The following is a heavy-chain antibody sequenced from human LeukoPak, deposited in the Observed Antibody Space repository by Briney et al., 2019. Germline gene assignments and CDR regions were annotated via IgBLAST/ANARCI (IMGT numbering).Heavy chain of an antibody. CDR3: AKGTQYGGYVPY. Sequence: PGGSLRLSCAASGFTFSSYGMHWVRQAPGKGLEWVAVISYDGSNKYYADSVKGRFTISRDNSKNTLYLQMNSLRAEDTAVYYCAKGTQYGGYVPYWGQGTLVTVSS. D-gene: IGHD5-12*01. CDR2: ISYDGSNK. CDR1: GFTFSSYG. V-gene: IGHV3-30*18. J-gene: IGHJ4*02.